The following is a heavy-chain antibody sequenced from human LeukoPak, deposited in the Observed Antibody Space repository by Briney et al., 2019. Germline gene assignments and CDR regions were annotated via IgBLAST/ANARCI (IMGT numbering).Heavy chain of an antibody. V-gene: IGHV3-33*01. D-gene: IGHD1-26*01. Sequence: GGSLRLSCAASGFTFSNYGLHWVRQAPGKGLEWVAVIWPDGSNKYYAGSVKGRFTISRDDSKNTLYLQMNSLRAEDSAVYYCARASGSFDYWGQGTLVTVSS. CDR3: ARASGSFDY. CDR1: GFTFSNYG. CDR2: IWPDGSNK. J-gene: IGHJ4*02.